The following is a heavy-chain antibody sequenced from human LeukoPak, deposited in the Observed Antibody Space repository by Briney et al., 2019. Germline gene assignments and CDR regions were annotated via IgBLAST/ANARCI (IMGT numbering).Heavy chain of an antibody. CDR2: IYPGDSDT. D-gene: IGHD1-26*01. CDR1: GYSFTSYW. Sequence: ESLKISCKGSGYSFTSYWIGWVRQMRGKGLEWMGIIYPGDSDTRYSPSFQGQVTISADKSISTAYLQWSSLKASDTAMYYCARSKGAGIVVSWFDPWGQGTLVTVSS. J-gene: IGHJ5*02. V-gene: IGHV5-51*01. CDR3: ARSKGAGIVVSWFDP.